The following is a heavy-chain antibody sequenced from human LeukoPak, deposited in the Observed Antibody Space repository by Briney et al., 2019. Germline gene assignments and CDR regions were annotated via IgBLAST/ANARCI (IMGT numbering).Heavy chain of an antibody. CDR2: IKSKTDGGTT. D-gene: IGHD2-2*01. CDR1: GFTFSNAW. V-gene: IGHV3-15*01. J-gene: IGHJ6*02. Sequence: GGSLRLSCAAPGFTFSNAWMSWVRQAPGKGLEWVGRIKSKTDGGTTDYAAPVKGRFTISRDDSKNTLYLQMNSLKTEDTAVYYCTTEQYCSSTSCYYYGMDVWGQGTTVTVSS. CDR3: TTEQYCSSTSCYYYGMDV.